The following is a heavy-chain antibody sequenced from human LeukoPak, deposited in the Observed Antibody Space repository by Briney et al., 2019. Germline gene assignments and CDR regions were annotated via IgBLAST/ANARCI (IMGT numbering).Heavy chain of an antibody. CDR3: AQGGGYDFWSGYRYFDY. CDR1: GFTFTSYA. CDR2: ISGSGGST. J-gene: IGHJ4*02. Sequence: GGSLRLSCAASGFTFTSYAMSWVRQAPGKGLEWVSGISGSGGSTYYADSMKGRFTISRDNSKNKLYLQMNSLRAEDAAVYYCAQGGGYDFWSGYRYFDYWGQRTVVTVSS. D-gene: IGHD3-3*01. V-gene: IGHV3-23*01.